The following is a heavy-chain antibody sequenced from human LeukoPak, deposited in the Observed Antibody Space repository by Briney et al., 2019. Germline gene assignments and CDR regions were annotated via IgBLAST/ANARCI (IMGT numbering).Heavy chain of an antibody. CDR2: INPSGGST. V-gene: IGHV1-46*01. CDR3: ARGNRALGYCSSTSCRNWFDP. D-gene: IGHD2-2*01. CDR1: GYTFTGYY. J-gene: IGHJ5*02. Sequence: ASVKVSCKASGYTFTGYYIHWVRQAPGQGLEWMGIINPSGGSTSYAQKFQGRVTMTRDMSTSTVYMELSSLRSEDTAVYYCARGNRALGYCSSTSCRNWFDPWGQGTLVTVSS.